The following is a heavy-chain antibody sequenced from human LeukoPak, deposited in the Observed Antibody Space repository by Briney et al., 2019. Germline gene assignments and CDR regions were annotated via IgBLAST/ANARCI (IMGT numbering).Heavy chain of an antibody. CDR2: IKEDGTTK. V-gene: IGHV3-33*08. Sequence: GGSLGLSCAASGFRFRYYWMTWVRQTPGKGLEWVANIKEDGTTKYYADSVKGRFTISRDNSKNTLYLQMNSLRAEDTAVYYCARDRSVVRGVTNFDYWGQGTLVTVSS. D-gene: IGHD3-10*01. J-gene: IGHJ4*02. CDR3: ARDRSVVRGVTNFDY. CDR1: GFRFRYYW.